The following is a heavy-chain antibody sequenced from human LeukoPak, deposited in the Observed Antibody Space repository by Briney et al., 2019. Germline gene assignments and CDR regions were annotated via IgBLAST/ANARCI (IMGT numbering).Heavy chain of an antibody. CDR2: IDPSDSYT. V-gene: IGHV5-10-1*01. CDR1: GYSFTSYW. Sequence: GESLKISCKGSGYSFTSYWISWVRQMPGKGLEWMGRIDPSDSYTNYSPSFQGHVTISADKSISTAYLQWSSLKASDTAMYYCARHSGDCSSTSCYGGGWFDPRGQGTLVTVSS. CDR3: ARHSGDCSSTSCYGGGWFDP. J-gene: IGHJ5*02. D-gene: IGHD2-2*01.